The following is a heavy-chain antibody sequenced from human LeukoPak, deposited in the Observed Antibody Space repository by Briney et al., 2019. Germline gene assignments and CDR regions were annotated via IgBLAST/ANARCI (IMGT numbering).Heavy chain of an antibody. CDR2: ISYDGSNK. CDR1: GFTFSSYG. J-gene: IGHJ4*02. CDR3: AKSETVDY. D-gene: IGHD1-14*01. Sequence: GGSLRLSCAASGFTFSSYGMHWVRQAPGKGLEWVAVISYDGSNKYYAGSVKGRSTISRDNSKNTLYLQMNSLRAEDTAVYYCAKSETVDYWGQGTLVTVSS. V-gene: IGHV3-30*18.